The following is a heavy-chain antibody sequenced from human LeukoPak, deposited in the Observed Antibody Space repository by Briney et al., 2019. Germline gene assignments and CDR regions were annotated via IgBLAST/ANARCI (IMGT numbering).Heavy chain of an antibody. V-gene: IGHV1-69*05. J-gene: IGHJ4*02. D-gene: IGHD3-22*01. CDR3: ARDLNGDYDSSGYYGDY. CDR2: IIPIFGTA. CDR1: GGTFSSYA. Sequence: ASVKVSCKASGGTFSSYAISWVRQAPGQGLEWMGGIIPIFGTANYAQKFQGRVTITTDESTSTAYMELSSLRSEDTAVYYCARDLNGDYDSSGYYGDYWGQGTLVTVSS.